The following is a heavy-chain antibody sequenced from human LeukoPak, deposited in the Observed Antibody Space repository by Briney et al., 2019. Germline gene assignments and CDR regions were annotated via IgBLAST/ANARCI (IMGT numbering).Heavy chain of an antibody. CDR3: ARDVPDY. J-gene: IGHJ4*02. CDR1: GFPLRSYY. Sequence: PGGSLRLSCAASGFPLRSYYMNWVRQAPGKGLEWVSYISSSGSTIYYADSVRVRFTVSRDNAKNSLYLQMNNLRAEDTAVYYCARDVPDYWGQGTQVTVSS. D-gene: IGHD3-10*02. V-gene: IGHV3-48*03. CDR2: ISSSGSTI.